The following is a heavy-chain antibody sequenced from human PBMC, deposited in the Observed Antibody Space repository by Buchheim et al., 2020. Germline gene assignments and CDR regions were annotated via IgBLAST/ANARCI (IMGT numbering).Heavy chain of an antibody. J-gene: IGHJ6*02. Sequence: EVQLVESGGGLVQPGGSLRLSCAVSGLAFNNRWMHWVRQAPGKGLVWVSHVNSDESTTTYADSVKGRFTISRENAKNTRYLQMNSLRAEDTAVYYCASDWSYALDVWGQGTT. V-gene: IGHV3-74*01. CDR2: VNSDESTT. CDR3: ASDWSYALDV. CDR1: GLAFNNRW.